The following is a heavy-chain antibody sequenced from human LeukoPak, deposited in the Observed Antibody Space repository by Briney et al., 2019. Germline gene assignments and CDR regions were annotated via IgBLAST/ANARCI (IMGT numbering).Heavy chain of an antibody. CDR1: GFTFSSYW. V-gene: IGHV3-7*01. Sequence: GGSLRLSCAASGFTFSSYWMSLVRQAPGKGLEWVANIKQGGSEKYYVDPVKGRFTISRDDAKNSLYLQMNSLRAEDTAVYYCARVYTTVNYFDYWGQGTLVTVSS. CDR2: IKQGGSEK. J-gene: IGHJ4*02. D-gene: IGHD4-17*01. CDR3: ARVYTTVNYFDY.